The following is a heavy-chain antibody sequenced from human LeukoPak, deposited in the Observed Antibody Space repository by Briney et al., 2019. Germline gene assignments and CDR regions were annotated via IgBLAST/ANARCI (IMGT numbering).Heavy chain of an antibody. D-gene: IGHD1-14*01. J-gene: IGHJ3*02. Sequence: GGSLRLSCVGSGITFSSYSMNWVRQAPGKGLEWVSYISSSSSTLYYAHSVKGRFTISRVNAKNSLYLQMNSLRDEDTAVYYCARETPDAFDIWGQGTMVTVS. CDR3: ARETPDAFDI. V-gene: IGHV3-48*02. CDR1: GITFSSYS. CDR2: ISSSSSTL.